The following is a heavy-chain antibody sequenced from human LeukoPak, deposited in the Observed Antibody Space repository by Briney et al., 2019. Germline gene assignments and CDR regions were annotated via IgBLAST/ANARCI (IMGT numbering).Heavy chain of an antibody. D-gene: IGHD3-22*01. V-gene: IGHV4-4*07. CDR3: AREALIEGYYYYMDV. J-gene: IGHJ6*03. CDR2: FYTSGST. Sequence: PSETLSLTCIVSVDPFSSYYWSWIRQPAGKGLEWIGRFYTSGSTNYNPSLKSRVTMSVDTSQNQFSLKLSSVTAADTAVYYCAREALIEGYYYYMDVWGKGTTVTVSS. CDR1: VDPFSSYY.